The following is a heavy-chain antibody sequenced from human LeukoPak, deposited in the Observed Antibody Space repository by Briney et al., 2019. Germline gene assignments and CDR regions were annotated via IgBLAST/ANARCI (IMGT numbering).Heavy chain of an antibody. CDR1: GFTFSSYW. J-gene: IGHJ4*02. CDR3: ARVNLGATFDY. CDR2: INPDESEK. V-gene: IGHV3-7*01. D-gene: IGHD1-26*01. Sequence: GGSLRLSCAPSGFTFSSYWMTWVRQAPGKGREGVANINPDESEKYYVDSVKGRFTIARDNAKNSLYLQMNGLRAEDTAVYCGARVNLGATFDYWGQGTLVTVSS.